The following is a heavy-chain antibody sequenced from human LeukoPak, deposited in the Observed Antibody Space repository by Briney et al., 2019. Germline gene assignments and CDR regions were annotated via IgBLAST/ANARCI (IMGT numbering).Heavy chain of an antibody. Sequence: GGSLRLSCAASGFTFSSYSMNWVRQAPGKGLEWVSSISSSSSYIYYADSVKGRFTISRDNAKNSLYLQMNSLRAEDTAVYYCARYPAIAVAGSFFDYWGQGTLVTVSS. CDR2: ISSSSSYI. D-gene: IGHD6-19*01. CDR3: ARYPAIAVAGSFFDY. J-gene: IGHJ4*02. V-gene: IGHV3-21*01. CDR1: GFTFSSYS.